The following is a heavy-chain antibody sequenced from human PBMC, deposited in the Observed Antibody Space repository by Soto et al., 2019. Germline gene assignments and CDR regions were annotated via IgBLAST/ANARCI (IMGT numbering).Heavy chain of an antibody. V-gene: IGHV4-31*03. CDR3: AREELKGPYNWFDP. Sequence: SETLSLTCTVSGGSISSGGYYWSWIRQHPGKGLEWIGYIYYSGSTYYNPSLKSRVTISVDTSKNQFSLKLSSVTAADTAVYYCAREELKGPYNWFDPWGQGTLVTVS. J-gene: IGHJ5*02. D-gene: IGHD1-7*01. CDR2: IYYSGST. CDR1: GGSISSGGYY.